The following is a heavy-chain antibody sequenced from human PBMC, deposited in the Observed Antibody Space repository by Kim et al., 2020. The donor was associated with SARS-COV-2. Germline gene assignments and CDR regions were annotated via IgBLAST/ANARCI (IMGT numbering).Heavy chain of an antibody. CDR2: INHSGST. Sequence: SETLSLTCAVYGGSFSGYYWSWIRQPPGKGLEWIGEINHSGSTNYNPSLKSRVTISVDTSKNQFSLKLSSVTAADTAVYYCASRRFGELLTNWFDPWGQGTLVTVSS. CDR1: GGSFSGYY. J-gene: IGHJ5*02. D-gene: IGHD3-10*01. CDR3: ASRRFGELLTNWFDP. V-gene: IGHV4-34*01.